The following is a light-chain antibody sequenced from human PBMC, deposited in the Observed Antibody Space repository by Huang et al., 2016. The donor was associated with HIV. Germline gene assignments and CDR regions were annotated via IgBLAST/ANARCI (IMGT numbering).Light chain of an antibody. CDR3: QQYYVTPYT. J-gene: IGKJ2*01. CDR1: QNLLYNSNNKNY. Sequence: DIVMTQSPDSLAVSLGERATINCKSSQNLLYNSNNKNYLPWYQQKPGQPPKRLIYWASSRESGVPDRFSGSGSGTDFSLTISRLRAGDVAVYYCQQYYVTPYTFGQGTKLEIK. V-gene: IGKV4-1*01. CDR2: WAS.